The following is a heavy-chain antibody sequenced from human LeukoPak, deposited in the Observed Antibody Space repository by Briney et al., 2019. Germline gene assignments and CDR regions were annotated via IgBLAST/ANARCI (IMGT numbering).Heavy chain of an antibody. D-gene: IGHD6-19*01. CDR3: AKGPLIEEAGTTWEY. Sequence: GSLRLSCAASGFTFSGYAMSWVRQAPGKGPEWVSALSGSGIYTYYADSVKGRFTISRDNSKNMLYLQMNSLRDEDTAVYYCAKGPLIEEAGTTWEYWGQGTLVTVSS. V-gene: IGHV3-23*01. J-gene: IGHJ4*02. CDR2: LSGSGIYT. CDR1: GFTFSGYA.